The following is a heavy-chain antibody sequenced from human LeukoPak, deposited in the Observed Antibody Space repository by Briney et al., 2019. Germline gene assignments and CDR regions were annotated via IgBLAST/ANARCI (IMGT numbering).Heavy chain of an antibody. D-gene: IGHD3-3*01. CDR1: GYTFTSYG. CDR2: IITYNGNA. CDR3: ARDYDFWSGYHVYYYYYMDV. V-gene: IGHV1-18*01. J-gene: IGHJ6*03. Sequence: ASVNLSCKVSGYTFTSYGISWVRQAPGQGLEWIGWIITYNGNAHYAQKHPGRVTMTEDTSTSTAYLELRRVRSADTAVYYCARDYDFWSGYHVYYYYYMDVWGKGTTVTVSS.